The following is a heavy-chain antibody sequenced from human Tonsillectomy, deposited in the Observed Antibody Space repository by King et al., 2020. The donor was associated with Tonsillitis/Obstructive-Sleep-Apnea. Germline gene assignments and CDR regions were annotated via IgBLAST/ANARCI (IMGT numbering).Heavy chain of an antibody. D-gene: IGHD2-15*01. CDR2: INPSSGIT. CDR3: VRDDKDGRFFDY. CDR1: GYTFTRNY. Sequence: QLVQSGAEVKKPGASVKVSCKASGYTFTRNYIHWVRQAPGQGLEWMGIINPSSGITTYAQKFQGRVTMTWDTPTSTVNMELSSLRSEDTAVYYCVRDDKDGRFFDYWGQGSLVTVSS. V-gene: IGHV1-46*01. J-gene: IGHJ4*02.